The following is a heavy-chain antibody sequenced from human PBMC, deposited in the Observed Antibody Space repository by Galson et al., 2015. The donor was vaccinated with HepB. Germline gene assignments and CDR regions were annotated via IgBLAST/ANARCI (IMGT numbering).Heavy chain of an antibody. D-gene: IGHD6-19*01. V-gene: IGHV3-74*01. CDR2: INSDGSST. CDR3: ARPGVHWLGNAFDI. J-gene: IGHJ3*02. CDR1: GFTFSSYW. Sequence: SLRLSCAASGFTFSSYWMQWVRQAPGKGLMWVSRINSDGSSTTYADSVKGRFTISRDNAKNTLYLQMNSLRAEDTAVYYCARPGVHWLGNAFDIWGQGTMVTVSS.